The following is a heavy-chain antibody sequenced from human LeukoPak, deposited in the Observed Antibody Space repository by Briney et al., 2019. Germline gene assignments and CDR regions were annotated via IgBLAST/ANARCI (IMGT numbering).Heavy chain of an antibody. CDR2: IYSGGST. Sequence: GGSLRLSCAASGFTVSSNYMSWVRQAPGKGLEWVSVIYSGGSTYYADSVKGRFTISRDNSKNTLYLEMNSLRAEDTAVYYCARRIAAAAAPYYFDYWGQGTLVTVSS. CDR3: ARRIAAAAAPYYFDY. D-gene: IGHD6-13*01. J-gene: IGHJ4*02. V-gene: IGHV3-53*01. CDR1: GFTVSSNY.